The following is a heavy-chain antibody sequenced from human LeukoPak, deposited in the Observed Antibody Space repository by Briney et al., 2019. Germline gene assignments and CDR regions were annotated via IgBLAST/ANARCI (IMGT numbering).Heavy chain of an antibody. J-gene: IGHJ4*02. Sequence: SETLSLTCGVSGYSISSGYQWAWIRQSPGKGLEWVGSIYHSGSAHYNPSLKSRVTISVDTSKNQFSLKLSSVTAADTAVYYCARGEGYSSSWYPYFDYWGQGTLVTVSS. CDR1: GYSISSGYQ. V-gene: IGHV4-38-2*01. D-gene: IGHD6-13*01. CDR3: ARGEGYSSSWYPYFDY. CDR2: IYHSGSA.